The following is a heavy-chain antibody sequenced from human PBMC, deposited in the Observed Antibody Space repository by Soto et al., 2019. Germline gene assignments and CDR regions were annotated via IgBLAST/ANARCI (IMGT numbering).Heavy chain of an antibody. D-gene: IGHD2-15*01. CDR2: IYYSGST. CDR3: ARHTTRGWEVVAATSAFDI. CDR1: GGSISSNSHY. V-gene: IGHV4-39*01. J-gene: IGHJ3*02. Sequence: SSETLSLTCTVSGGSISSNSHYWGWVRQPPGRGLEWIGYIYYSGSTNYNPSLKSQVTISVDTSKNQFSLKLSSVTAADTAVYYCARHTTRGWEVVAATSAFDIWGQGTMVTVSS.